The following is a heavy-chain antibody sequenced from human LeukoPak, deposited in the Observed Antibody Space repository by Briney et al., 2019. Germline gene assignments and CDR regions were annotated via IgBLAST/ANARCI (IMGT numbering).Heavy chain of an antibody. D-gene: IGHD6-19*01. V-gene: IGHV3-30*04. CDR2: ISYDGSKR. J-gene: IGHJ4*02. Sequence: GGSLRLSCAASGFTFSTYAMHWVRQAPGKGLQWVAVISYDGSKRYYTDSVKGRFSISRDISKKTLFLQMNSLRVEDTAVYYCARGRLQWLVLDYWGQGTLVSVSS. CDR3: ARGRLQWLVLDY. CDR1: GFTFSTYA.